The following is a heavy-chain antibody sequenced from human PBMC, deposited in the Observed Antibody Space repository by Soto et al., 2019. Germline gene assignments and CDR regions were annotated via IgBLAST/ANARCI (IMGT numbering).Heavy chain of an antibody. CDR2: ISAYNGNT. J-gene: IGHJ6*02. CDR1: GYTFTSYG. V-gene: IGHV1-18*04. CDR3: AREPTYYYDSSGYYFYYYYYGMDV. D-gene: IGHD3-22*01. Sequence: ASVKVSCKASGYTFTSYGISWVRQAPGQGLEWMGWISAYNGNTNYAQKLQGRVTMTTDTSTSTAYMELRSLRSDDTAVYYCAREPTYYYDSSGYYFYYYYYGMDVWGQGTTVTVSS.